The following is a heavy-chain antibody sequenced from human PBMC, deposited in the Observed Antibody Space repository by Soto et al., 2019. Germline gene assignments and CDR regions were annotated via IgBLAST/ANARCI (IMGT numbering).Heavy chain of an antibody. CDR3: PRLGPAADP. Sequence: ASLKVSCKTSGYTFTSYAMHWVRQAPGQRLEWMGWINAGNGNTKYSQKFQGRVTITRDTSASTAYMELSSLRSEDTAVYYGPRLGPAADPWDQGTLVTVSS. J-gene: IGHJ5*02. D-gene: IGHD2-2*01. V-gene: IGHV1-3*01. CDR1: GYTFTSYA. CDR2: INAGNGNT.